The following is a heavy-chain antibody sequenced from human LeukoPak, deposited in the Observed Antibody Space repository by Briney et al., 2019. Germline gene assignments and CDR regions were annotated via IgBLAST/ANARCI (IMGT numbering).Heavy chain of an antibody. Sequence: GGSLTLSCAASGFTVISNLMTWVRQSPGRGLEWLSSIYSGGATYYADSVKGRFTISRDNAKNSLYLQMNSLRAEDTAVYYCARDSPARFPTIFGVVILSFDYWGQGTLVTVSS. J-gene: IGHJ4*02. V-gene: IGHV3-53*01. CDR3: ARDSPARFPTIFGVVILSFDY. CDR2: IYSGGAT. D-gene: IGHD3-3*01. CDR1: GFTVISNL.